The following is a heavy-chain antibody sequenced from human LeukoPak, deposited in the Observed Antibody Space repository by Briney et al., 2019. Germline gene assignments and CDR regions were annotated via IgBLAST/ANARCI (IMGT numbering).Heavy chain of an antibody. Sequence: PGGSLRLSCSASGFTFRPYSMNWVPQAPGKGLEWVSSISSSSSYIYYADAVRGRFTISRDNAKNSLYLQMNTLRAEDTAVYYCARGRDGYAGDAFDIWGQGTMVTVSS. CDR1: GFTFRPYS. CDR3: ARGRDGYAGDAFDI. D-gene: IGHD5-24*01. J-gene: IGHJ3*02. V-gene: IGHV3-21*01. CDR2: ISSSSSYI.